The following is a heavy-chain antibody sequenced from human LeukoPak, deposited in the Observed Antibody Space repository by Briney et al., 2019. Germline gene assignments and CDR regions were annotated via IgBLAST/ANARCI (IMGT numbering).Heavy chain of an antibody. J-gene: IGHJ3*02. CDR3: AKARGLIGGAFDI. D-gene: IGHD3-22*01. CDR2: ISWDGDTT. Sequence: GGSLRLSCEASGTRVSDNYMHWVRQAPGKGLEWVSLISWDGDTTYYADSVKGRFTSSRDNSKNSLFLQMNSLRTEDTALYYCAKARGLIGGAFDIWGQGTMVTVSS. CDR1: GTRVSDNY. V-gene: IGHV3-43*01.